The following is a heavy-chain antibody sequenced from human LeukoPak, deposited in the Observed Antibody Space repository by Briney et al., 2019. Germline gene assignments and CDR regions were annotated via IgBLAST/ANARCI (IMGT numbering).Heavy chain of an antibody. CDR2: ISSSSSCI. CDR3: ARVSYYYDSSGYYYFFGY. V-gene: IGHV3-21*01. CDR1: GFTFSSYS. D-gene: IGHD3-22*01. Sequence: GGSLRLSCAASGFTFSSYSMNWVRQAPGKGLEWVSSISSSSSCIYYADSVKGRFTISRDNAKNSLYLQMNSLRAEDTAVYYCARVSYYYDSSGYYYFFGYWGQGTLVTVSS. J-gene: IGHJ4*02.